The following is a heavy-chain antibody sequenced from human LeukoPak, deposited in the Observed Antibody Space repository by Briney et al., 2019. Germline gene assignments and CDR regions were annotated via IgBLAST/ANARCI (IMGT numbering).Heavy chain of an antibody. Sequence: KTPETLSLTRTVPGGSLSSSSYYWGWIRQPPGEGMEWIVSIYYSGSIYYNPSLKSRVTISVDTSRNQFSLKLSSVTAADTAVYYCARDFQATYYYDSSGYQNDAFDIWGQGTMVTVSS. D-gene: IGHD3-22*01. CDR2: IYYSGSI. CDR1: GGSLSSSSYY. CDR3: ARDFQATYYYDSSGYQNDAFDI. V-gene: IGHV4-39*07. J-gene: IGHJ3*02.